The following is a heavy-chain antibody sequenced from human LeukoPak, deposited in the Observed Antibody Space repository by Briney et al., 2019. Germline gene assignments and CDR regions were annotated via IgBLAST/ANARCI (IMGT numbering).Heavy chain of an antibody. CDR2: IIPIFGTA. D-gene: IGHD2-2*01. V-gene: IGHV1-69*01. Sequence: SXXVXCXASGGTFSSYAISWVRQAPGQGLEWMGGIIPIFGTANYAQKFQGRVTITADESTSTAYMELSSLRSEDTAVYYCARGVPAEDAFDIWGQGTMVTVSS. J-gene: IGHJ3*02. CDR1: GGTFSSYA. CDR3: ARGVPAEDAFDI.